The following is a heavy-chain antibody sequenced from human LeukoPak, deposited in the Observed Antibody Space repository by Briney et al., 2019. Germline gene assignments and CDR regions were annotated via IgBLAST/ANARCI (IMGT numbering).Heavy chain of an antibody. J-gene: IGHJ4*02. D-gene: IGHD6-13*01. Sequence: PSETLSLTCTVSGGSISNYYWSWIRHPPGKGLGWIGYISYTGNTNYNPSLKSRVTISVDTSQNQFSLKLSSVTAADTAVYYCARQGGYIAPLALWGQGTLVTVSS. CDR1: GGSISNYY. V-gene: IGHV4-59*08. CDR3: ARQGGYIAPLAL. CDR2: ISYTGNT.